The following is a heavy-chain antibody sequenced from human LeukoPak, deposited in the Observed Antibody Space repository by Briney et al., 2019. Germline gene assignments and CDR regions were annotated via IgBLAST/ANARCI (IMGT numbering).Heavy chain of an antibody. V-gene: IGHV1-2*02. J-gene: IGHJ5*02. D-gene: IGHD1-26*01. CDR2: INPNSGGT. CDR3: ARYGGSYRNWFDP. CDR1: GYTFTGYY. Sequence: ASVKVSCKASGYTFTGYYMRWVRQAPGQGLEWMGWINPNSGGTNYAQKFQGRVTMTRDTSISTAYMELSRLRSDDTAVYYCARYGGSYRNWFDPWGQGTLVTVSS.